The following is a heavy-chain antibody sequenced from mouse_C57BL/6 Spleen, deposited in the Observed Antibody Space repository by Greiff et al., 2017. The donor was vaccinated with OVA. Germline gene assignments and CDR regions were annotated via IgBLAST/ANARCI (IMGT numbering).Heavy chain of an antibody. CDR3: ARNHYYGSSYIWYFDV. CDR2: IYWDDDK. V-gene: IGHV8-12*01. CDR1: GFSLSTSGMG. J-gene: IGHJ1*03. Sequence: VKLVESGPGILQSSQTLSLTCSFSGFSLSTSGMGVSWIRQPSGKGLEWLAHIYWDDDKRYNPSLKRRLTISKDTSRNQVFLKITSVDTADTATYYCARNHYYGSSYIWYFDVWGTGTTVTVSS. D-gene: IGHD1-1*01.